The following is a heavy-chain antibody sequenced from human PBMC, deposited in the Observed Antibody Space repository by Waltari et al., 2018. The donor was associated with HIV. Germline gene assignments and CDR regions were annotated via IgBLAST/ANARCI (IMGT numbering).Heavy chain of an antibody. CDR2: ISSSGSTI. D-gene: IGHD1-1*01. Sequence: QVQLVESGGGLVKPGGSLKLSCEAYGLTFSDYYISWIRQAPGKGLEWVSYISSSGSTIYYADSVKDRFTISRDNAKNSLYLQMNSLRAEDTAVYYCAGTGTTWGYFDYWGQGTLVTVSS. CDR1: GLTFSDYY. J-gene: IGHJ4*02. V-gene: IGHV3-11*01. CDR3: AGTGTTWGYFDY.